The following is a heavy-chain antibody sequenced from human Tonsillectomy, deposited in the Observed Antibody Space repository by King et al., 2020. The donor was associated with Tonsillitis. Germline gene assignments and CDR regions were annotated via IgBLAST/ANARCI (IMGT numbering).Heavy chain of an antibody. CDR2: ISSDGSNK. J-gene: IGHJ4*02. CDR1: GFTFSSYA. D-gene: IGHD2-8*01. V-gene: IGHV3-30*04. Sequence: VQLVESGGGVVQPGRSLRLSCAASGFTFSSYAMHWVRQAPGKGLEWVAVISSDGSNKYYADSVKGRFTISRDNSKNTLYLQMNSLRPEDTAVYYCARDQGGYCTHGGCSPFDYWGQGTLVTVSS. CDR3: ARDQGGYCTHGGCSPFDY.